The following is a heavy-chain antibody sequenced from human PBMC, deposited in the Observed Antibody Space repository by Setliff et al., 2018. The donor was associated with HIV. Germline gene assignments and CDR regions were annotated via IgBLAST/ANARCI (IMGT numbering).Heavy chain of an antibody. CDR1: GGSFSGSY. D-gene: IGHD3-22*01. V-gene: IGHV4-34*01. CDR2: IYHSGST. Sequence: SETLSLTCAVYGGSFSGSYWSWIRQPPGKGLEWIGNIYHSGSTYYNPSLKSRVTISVDTSKNQFSLKLSSVTAADTAVYYCARGLSFYDPGGFDYWGQGTLVTVSS. CDR3: ARGLSFYDPGGFDY. J-gene: IGHJ4*02.